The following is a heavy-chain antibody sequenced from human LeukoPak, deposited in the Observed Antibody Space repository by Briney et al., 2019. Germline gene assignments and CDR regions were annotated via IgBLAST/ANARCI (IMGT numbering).Heavy chain of an antibody. J-gene: IGHJ6*02. D-gene: IGHD2-2*02. V-gene: IGHV4-34*01. CDR3: ARGSDIVVVPAAILGPGNYYGMDV. CDR1: GGSFSGYY. Sequence: PSETLSLTCAVYGGSFSGYYWSWIRQPPGKGLEWIGEINHSGSTNYNPSLKSRVTISVDTSKNQFSLKLSSVTAADTAVYYCARGSDIVVVPAAILGPGNYYGMDVWGQGTTVTVSS. CDR2: INHSGST.